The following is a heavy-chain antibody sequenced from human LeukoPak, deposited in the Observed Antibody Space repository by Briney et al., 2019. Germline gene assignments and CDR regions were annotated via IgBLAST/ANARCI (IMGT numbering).Heavy chain of an antibody. V-gene: IGHV3-21*01. CDR1: GFTFSDYW. Sequence: GGSLRLSCEGSGFTFSDYWMHWVRQAPGKGLEWVSSISSSSSYIYYADSVKGRFTISRDNSKNTLYVQMNSLRAEDTAVYYCAKSLGRYCSSSSCLVGFDYWGQGTLVTVSS. J-gene: IGHJ4*02. CDR3: AKSLGRYCSSSSCLVGFDY. D-gene: IGHD2-15*01. CDR2: ISSSSSYI.